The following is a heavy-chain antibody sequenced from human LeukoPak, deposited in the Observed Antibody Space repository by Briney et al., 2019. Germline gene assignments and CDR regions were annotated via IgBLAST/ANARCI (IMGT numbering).Heavy chain of an antibody. Sequence: SETLSLTCTVSGGSISSYYWSWIRQPPGKGLEWIGYIYYSGSTNYNPSLKSRVTISVDTSKNQFSLKLSSVTAADTAVYYCARGVGQQLSEGGDYFDYWGQGTLVTVSS. CDR2: IYYSGST. V-gene: IGHV4-59*08. CDR3: ARGVGQQLSEGGDYFDY. D-gene: IGHD6-13*01. J-gene: IGHJ4*02. CDR1: GGSISSYY.